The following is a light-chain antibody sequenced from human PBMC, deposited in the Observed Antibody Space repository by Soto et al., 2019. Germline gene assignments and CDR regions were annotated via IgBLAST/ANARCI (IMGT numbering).Light chain of an antibody. Sequence: EIVLTQSPGTLSLSPGERATLSCRASQSVSSSYLAWYQQKSGQAPRLLIYGASSRATGIPDRFSGSGSGTEFTLTISRLEPEDFAVYYCQQYGSSPPGLTFGGGTKVDIK. CDR2: GAS. J-gene: IGKJ4*01. CDR1: QSVSSSY. V-gene: IGKV3-20*01. CDR3: QQYGSSPPGLT.